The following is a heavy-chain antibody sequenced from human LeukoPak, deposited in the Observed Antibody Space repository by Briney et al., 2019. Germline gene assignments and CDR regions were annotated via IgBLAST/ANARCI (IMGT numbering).Heavy chain of an antibody. V-gene: IGHV3-49*04. CDR1: GFTFGDYA. J-gene: IGHJ4*02. Sequence: GGSLRLSCTASGFTFGDYAMSWVRQAPGKGLEWVGLIRSKAYGGTTEYAASVKGRFTISRDDSKSIAYLQMNSLKTEDTAVYYCTRLTNYGGNPSFDYWGQGTLVTVSS. D-gene: IGHD4-23*01. CDR3: TRLTNYGGNPSFDY. CDR2: IRSKAYGGTT.